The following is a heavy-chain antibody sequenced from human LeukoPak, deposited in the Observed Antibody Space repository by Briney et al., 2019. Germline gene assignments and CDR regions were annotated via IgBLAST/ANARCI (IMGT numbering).Heavy chain of an antibody. Sequence: GGSLRLSCAASGFTFSTYWMTWVRQAPGKGLEWVASINQDGGEMYYMDSVKGRFTISRDNAMNSLYLQMSSLRAEDTALYYCARNRVSLNPWGQGTLVTVSS. CDR1: GFTFSTYW. V-gene: IGHV3-7*04. D-gene: IGHD3-16*02. CDR2: INQDGGEM. CDR3: ARNRVSLNP. J-gene: IGHJ5*02.